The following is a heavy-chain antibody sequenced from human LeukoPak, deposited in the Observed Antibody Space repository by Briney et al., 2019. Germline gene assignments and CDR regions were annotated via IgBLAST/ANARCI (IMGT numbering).Heavy chain of an antibody. J-gene: IGHJ4*02. D-gene: IGHD3-10*01. V-gene: IGHV4-38-2*01. CDR2: IYHSGST. Sequence: PSETLSLTCAVSGYSISSGYYWGWIRQPPGKGLEXIGSIYHSGSTYYNPSLKSRVTISVDTSKNQFSLKLSSVTAADTAVYYCARALDYYGSGSYYDYWGQGTLVTVSS. CDR3: ARALDYYGSGSYYDY. CDR1: GYSISSGYY.